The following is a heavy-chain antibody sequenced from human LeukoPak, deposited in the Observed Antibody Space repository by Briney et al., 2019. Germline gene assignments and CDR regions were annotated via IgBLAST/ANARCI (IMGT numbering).Heavy chain of an antibody. J-gene: IGHJ1*01. CDR1: GFTFSSYS. CDR3: ARANDYCSGGSCYSEYFQH. CDR2: ISSSSSTI. D-gene: IGHD2-15*01. Sequence: HPGGSLRLSCAASGFTFSSYSMNWVRQAPGKGLEWVSYISSSSSTIYYADSVKGRFTISRDNAENSLYLQMNSLRAEDTAVYYCARANDYCSGGSCYSEYFQHWGQGTLVTVSS. V-gene: IGHV3-48*01.